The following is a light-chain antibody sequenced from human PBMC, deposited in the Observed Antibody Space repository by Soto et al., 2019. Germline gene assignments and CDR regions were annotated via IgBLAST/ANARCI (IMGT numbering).Light chain of an antibody. Sequence: EIVLTQSPGTLSLSPGERATLSCRASQSVSNNYLAWYQQKVGQAPRLLIFGASSRATGIPDRFSGIGSGIDFTLTISRLAPEDFAVYCCQQFGTSPVTFGQGTKLEIK. CDR3: QQFGTSPVT. CDR1: QSVSNNY. CDR2: GAS. J-gene: IGKJ2*01. V-gene: IGKV3-20*01.